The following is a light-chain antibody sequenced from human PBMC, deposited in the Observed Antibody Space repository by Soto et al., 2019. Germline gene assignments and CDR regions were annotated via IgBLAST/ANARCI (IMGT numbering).Light chain of an antibody. V-gene: IGLV2-14*01. CDR3: SSYTSSSTYV. CDR2: NVS. Sequence: QSALTQPASVSGSPGQSITISCTGTSNYVGGYNSVSWYQQHPGKAPKLMIYNVSNRPSGVSNRFSGSKSGNTASLTISGLQAEDEADYYCSSYTSSSTYVFGTGTKVTVL. CDR1: SNYVGGYNS. J-gene: IGLJ1*01.